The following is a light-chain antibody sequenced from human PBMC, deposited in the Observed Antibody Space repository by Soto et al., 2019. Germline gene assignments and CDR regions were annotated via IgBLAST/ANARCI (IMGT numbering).Light chain of an antibody. CDR3: QQYDSYPLT. V-gene: IGKV1-5*03. CDR2: KAS. CDR1: QNINKY. J-gene: IGKJ4*01. Sequence: DLQMTQSPSTLSASVGDRVTITCRASQNINKYLAWYQQKPGKAPNLLIYKASILDSGVPSRFSGSRSGTEFTLTISSLQSDDFATYFCQQYDSYPLTFGGGTKVEIK.